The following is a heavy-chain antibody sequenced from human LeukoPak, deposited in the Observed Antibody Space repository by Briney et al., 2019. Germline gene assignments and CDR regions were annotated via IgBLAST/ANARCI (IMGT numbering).Heavy chain of an antibody. D-gene: IGHD3-10*01. Sequence: GGSLRLSCAASGFIFSDYYMTWTRQAPGKGLEWVSYISSSGGITYYADSVKGRFTISRDNAKNSLYLEMNSLRDDDTAVYFCARTGGAGSPSDTWGQGTLVTVSS. CDR2: ISSSGGIT. CDR3: ARTGGAGSPSDT. CDR1: GFIFSDYY. V-gene: IGHV3-11*01. J-gene: IGHJ5*02.